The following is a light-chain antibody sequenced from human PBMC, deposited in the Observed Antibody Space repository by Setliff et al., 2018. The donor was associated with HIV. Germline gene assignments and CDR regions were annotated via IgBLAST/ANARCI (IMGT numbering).Light chain of an antibody. J-gene: IGLJ1*01. Sequence: QSVLTQPPSVSGAPGQRATISCTGSSSNIGAGSDVHWYQQFPGTAPKLLIYSFTNRPSGVPDRFSGSKSGTSASLAIAGLQAEDEADYYCQSYDSSLSGYVFGTGTKVTVL. CDR2: SFT. CDR3: QSYDSSLSGYV. V-gene: IGLV1-40*01. CDR1: SSNIGAGSD.